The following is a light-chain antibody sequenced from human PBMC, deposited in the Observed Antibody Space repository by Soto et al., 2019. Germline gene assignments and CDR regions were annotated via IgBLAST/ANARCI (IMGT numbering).Light chain of an antibody. CDR1: QGVSSSY. Sequence: VLXQSPGTLSLSPGERATLSCRASQGVSSSYLAWYQQKPGQPPRLLIYGASSRATGIPDRFSGSGSGTDFTLTITRLEPEDFAVYYCQHYRTSFGGGTKVEIK. V-gene: IGKV3-20*01. CDR2: GAS. J-gene: IGKJ4*01. CDR3: QHYRTS.